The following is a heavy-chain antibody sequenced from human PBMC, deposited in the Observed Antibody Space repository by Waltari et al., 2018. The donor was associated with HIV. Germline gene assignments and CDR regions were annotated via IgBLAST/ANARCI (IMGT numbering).Heavy chain of an antibody. V-gene: IGHV3-64*01. CDR1: GFTFSTYG. D-gene: IGHD2-8*01. J-gene: IGHJ4*02. CDR2: ISSNGGTT. CDR3: ARTNYYDY. Sequence: VHLVQSGGGLVQPGESLRLPCEASGFTFSTYGMKWVRQAPGRGLEYVAGISSNGGTTSYANSVKGRFTISRDNSKNTLYLQMGSLRAEDTAVYYCARTNYYDYWGQGALVTVSS.